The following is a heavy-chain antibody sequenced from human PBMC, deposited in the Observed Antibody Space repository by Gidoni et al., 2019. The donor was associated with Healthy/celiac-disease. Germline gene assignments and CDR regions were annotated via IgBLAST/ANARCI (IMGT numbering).Heavy chain of an antibody. J-gene: IGHJ4*02. Sequence: QVQLVESGGGLVKPGGSLRLSCAASGFTFSDYHISWLRQAPGKGLEWVSYISSSGSTIYYADSVKGRFTISRNNAKNSLYLQMNSLRAEDTAVYYCASRNYYDSSGYFLWGQGTLVTVSS. D-gene: IGHD3-22*01. CDR3: ASRNYYDSSGYFL. CDR2: ISSSGSTI. CDR1: GFTFSDYH. V-gene: IGHV3-11*01.